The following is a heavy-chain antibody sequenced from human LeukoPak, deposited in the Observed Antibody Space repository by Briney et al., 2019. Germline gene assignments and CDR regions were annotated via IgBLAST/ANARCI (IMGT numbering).Heavy chain of an antibody. D-gene: IGHD1-26*01. Sequence: SETLSLTCTVSGGSISSYYWSWIRQPPGKGLEWIGYIYYSGSINYNPSLKSRVTISVDTSKNQFSLKLSSVTAADTAVYYCASSYSNYYYYYMDVWGKGTTVTVSS. J-gene: IGHJ6*03. CDR1: GGSISSYY. V-gene: IGHV4-59*01. CDR2: IYYSGSI. CDR3: ASSYSNYYYYYMDV.